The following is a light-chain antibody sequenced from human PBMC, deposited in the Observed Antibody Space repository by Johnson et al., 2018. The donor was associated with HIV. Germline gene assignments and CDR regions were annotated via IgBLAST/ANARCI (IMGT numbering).Light chain of an antibody. J-gene: IGLJ1*01. Sequence: QSVLTQPPSMSAAPGQKVTISCSGSSSNIGNNYVSWFQHLPGTAPKLLIYDNNKRPSGIPDRFSGSKSGTSATLGITGLQTGDEADYYCGTWDSSLSAYVDGTGTKVTV. V-gene: IGLV1-51*01. CDR3: GTWDSSLSAYV. CDR2: DNN. CDR1: SSNIGNNY.